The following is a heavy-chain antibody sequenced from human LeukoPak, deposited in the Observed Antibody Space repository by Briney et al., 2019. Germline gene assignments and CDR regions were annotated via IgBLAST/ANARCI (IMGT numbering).Heavy chain of an antibody. CDR3: ARASFWESPVNWFDP. D-gene: IGHD3-16*01. V-gene: IGHV1-2*07. CDR1: GYTFIGHY. Sequence: GASVKVSCKTSGYTFIGHYIHWVRQAPGQGLEWMGWINPKNGGANYAPRFRGRVTMTRDRSTSTVCMELTRLTSDDTAVYYCARASFWESPVNWFDPWGQGTLVTVSS. J-gene: IGHJ5*02. CDR2: INPKNGGA.